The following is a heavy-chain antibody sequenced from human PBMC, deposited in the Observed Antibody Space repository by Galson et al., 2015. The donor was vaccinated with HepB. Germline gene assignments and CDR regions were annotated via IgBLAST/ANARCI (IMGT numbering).Heavy chain of an antibody. CDR1: GGTFSSYA. CDR3: ARDMGSSHYFDY. CDR2: IIPIFGTA. D-gene: IGHD6-6*01. J-gene: IGHJ4*02. V-gene: IGHV1-69*06. Sequence: SVKVSCKASGGTFSSYAISWVRQAPGQGLEWMGGIIPIFGTANYAQEFQGRVTITADKSTSTAYMELSSLRSEDTAVYYCARDMGSSHYFDYWGQGTLVTVSS.